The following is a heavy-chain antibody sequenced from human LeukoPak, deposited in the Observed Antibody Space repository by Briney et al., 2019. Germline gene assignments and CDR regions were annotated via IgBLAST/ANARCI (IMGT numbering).Heavy chain of an antibody. Sequence: ASVKVSCKASGGTFSSYAISWVRQAPGQGLEWMGGTIPIFGTANYAQKFQGRVTITADESTSTAYMELSSLRSEDTAVYYCARHTMVRDPFDYWGQGTLVTVSS. D-gene: IGHD3-10*01. CDR1: GGTFSSYA. CDR3: ARHTMVRDPFDY. V-gene: IGHV1-69*13. CDR2: TIPIFGTA. J-gene: IGHJ4*02.